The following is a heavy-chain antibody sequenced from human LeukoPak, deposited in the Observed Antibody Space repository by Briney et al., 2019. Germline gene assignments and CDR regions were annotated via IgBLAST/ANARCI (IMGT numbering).Heavy chain of an antibody. J-gene: IGHJ6*03. CDR2: ISKSGRAT. CDR3: ARAPGSHYYSYMDV. Sequence: GGSLRLSCAASGFKFDDYEMSWVRQVPGKGLEYVSGISKSGRATGYGDSVKGRFTISRDNAKNSLFLQMTSLRAEDTALYHCARAPGSHYYSYMDVWGKAAAVTVSS. V-gene: IGHV3-20*01. CDR1: GFKFDDYE.